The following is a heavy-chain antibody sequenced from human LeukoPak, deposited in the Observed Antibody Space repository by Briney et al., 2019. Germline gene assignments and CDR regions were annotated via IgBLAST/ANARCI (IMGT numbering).Heavy chain of an antibody. CDR1: GFTFSSYW. J-gene: IGHJ4*02. D-gene: IGHD6-13*01. V-gene: IGHV3-23*01. CDR2: ISGSGGST. CDR3: AKSNFPGYSSSWYN. Sequence: GGSLRLSCAASGFTFSSYWMHWVRQAPGKGLEWVSAISGSGGSTYYADSVKGRFTISRDNSKNTLYLQMNGLRAEDTAVYYCAKSNFPGYSSSWYNWGQGTLVTVSS.